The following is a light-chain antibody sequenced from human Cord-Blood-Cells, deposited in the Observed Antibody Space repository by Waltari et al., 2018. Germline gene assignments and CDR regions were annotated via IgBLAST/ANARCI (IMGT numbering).Light chain of an antibody. CDR2: GAS. Sequence: EIVMTQSPATLPVSPGERATVSGRASQSVSSNLAWYQQKPGQAPRLLIYGASTRATGIPARFSGSGSGTEFTLTISSLQSEDFAVYYCQQYNNWLTFGQGTRLEIK. J-gene: IGKJ5*01. CDR1: QSVSSN. CDR3: QQYNNWLT. V-gene: IGKV3-15*01.